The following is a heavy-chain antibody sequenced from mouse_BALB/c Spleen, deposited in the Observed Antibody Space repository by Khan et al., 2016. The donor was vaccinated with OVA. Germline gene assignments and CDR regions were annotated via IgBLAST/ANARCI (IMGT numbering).Heavy chain of an antibody. V-gene: IGHV2-9*02. Sequence: QVQLKESGPGLVAPSQTLSITCTVYGYSFTWYGVHWVRQPPGKGLEWLGLIWAGRSTNYNWALMSRLSKSINNSKNLLFLIKTNQQTDDTALYYCARSKYLAKYWGQGTTLTVSS. J-gene: IGHJ2*01. CDR2: IWAGRST. CDR1: GYSFTWYG. CDR3: ARSKYLAKY.